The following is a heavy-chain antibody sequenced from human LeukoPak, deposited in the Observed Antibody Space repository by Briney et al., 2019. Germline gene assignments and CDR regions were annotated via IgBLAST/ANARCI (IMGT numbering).Heavy chain of an antibody. CDR3: AREFATSGPGPD. Sequence: SETLSLTCTVSGGSISSSSYYWGWIRQPPGKGLEWIGSIYYSGSTYYNPSLKSRVTISVDTSKNQFSLKLSSVTAADMAVYYCAREFATSGPGPDWGQGTLVTVSS. CDR2: IYYSGST. V-gene: IGHV4-39*07. CDR1: GGSISSSSYY. D-gene: IGHD3-10*01. J-gene: IGHJ4*02.